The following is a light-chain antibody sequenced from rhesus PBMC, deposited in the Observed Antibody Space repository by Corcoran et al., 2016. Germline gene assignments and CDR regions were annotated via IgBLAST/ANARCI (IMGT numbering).Light chain of an antibody. V-gene: IGKV1-25*01. Sequence: DIQMTQSPSSLSASVGDTVTITCRASQGISSYLAWYQQKPGKAPKLLIYKASPLQSGVPSRFSGSGSGTDFTLPLSSLQPEDFATYYYQQHNSCPWTFGQGTKVDIE. J-gene: IGKJ1*01. CDR2: KAS. CDR3: QQHNSCPWT. CDR1: QGISSY.